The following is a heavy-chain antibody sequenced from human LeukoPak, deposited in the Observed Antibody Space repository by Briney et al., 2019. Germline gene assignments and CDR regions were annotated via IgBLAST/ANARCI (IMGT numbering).Heavy chain of an antibody. CDR1: GGSISSGGYY. J-gene: IGHJ4*02. D-gene: IGHD6-13*01. Sequence: SETLSLTCTVSGGSISSGGYYWSWIRQPPGKGLEWIGYIYHSGSTYYNPSLKSRVTISVDRSKNQFSLKLSSVTAADTAVYYCATQSSIAAPFDYWGQGTLVTVSS. V-gene: IGHV4-30-2*01. CDR3: ATQSSIAAPFDY. CDR2: IYHSGST.